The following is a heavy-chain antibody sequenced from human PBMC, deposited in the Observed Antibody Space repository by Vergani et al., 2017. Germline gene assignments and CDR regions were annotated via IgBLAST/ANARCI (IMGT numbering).Heavy chain of an antibody. CDR3: ARVDIVVVVAGLDV. CDR1: GGSFSGYY. V-gene: IGHV4-34*01. CDR2: INHSGST. D-gene: IGHD2-15*01. Sequence: QVQLQQWGAGLLKPSETLSLTCAVYGGSFSGYYWSWIRQPPGKGLEWIGEINHSGSTNYNPSLKSRVTISVDTSKNQFSLKLSSVTAADTAVYYCARVDIVVVVAGLDVWGQGTTVTVS. J-gene: IGHJ6*02.